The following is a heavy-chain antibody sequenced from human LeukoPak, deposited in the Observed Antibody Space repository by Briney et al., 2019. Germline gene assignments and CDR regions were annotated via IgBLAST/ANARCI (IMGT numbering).Heavy chain of an antibody. CDR1: GGTFSSYA. Sequence: SVKASCKASGGTFSSYAISWERQAPGQGLEWMGGIIPIFGTANYAQKFQGRVTITADESTSTAYMELSSLRSEDTAVYYCARDQDSGTLDYWGQGTLVTVSS. V-gene: IGHV1-69*13. D-gene: IGHD3-10*01. J-gene: IGHJ4*02. CDR2: IIPIFGTA. CDR3: ARDQDSGTLDY.